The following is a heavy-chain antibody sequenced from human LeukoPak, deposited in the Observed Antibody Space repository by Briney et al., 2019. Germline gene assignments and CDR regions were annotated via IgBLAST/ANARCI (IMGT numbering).Heavy chain of an antibody. J-gene: IGHJ4*02. CDR1: GGSISSGNYY. CDR2: IYASGST. V-gene: IGHV4-61*02. D-gene: IGHD5-18*01. CDR3: ASLDGYGY. Sequence: SQTLSLTCTVSGGSISSGNYYWSWIRQPAGKGLEWIGRIYASGSTDYNPSLKSRVTISLDTSKNQFSLKLNSVTAADTAVYYCASLDGYGYWGQGTLVTVSS.